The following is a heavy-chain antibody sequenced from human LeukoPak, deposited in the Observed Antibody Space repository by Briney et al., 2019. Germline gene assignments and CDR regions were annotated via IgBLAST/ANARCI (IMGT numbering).Heavy chain of an antibody. D-gene: IGHD3-22*01. V-gene: IGHV3-21*04. Sequence: GGSLRLSCAASGFTFSSYCMNWVRQAPGKGLEWVSSISSSSSYIYYADSVKGRFTISRDNAKNSLYLQMNSLRAEDTALYYCARAGLNYYDSSGYYDYYYMDVWGKGTTVTVSS. CDR3: ARAGLNYYDSSGYYDYYYMDV. CDR1: GFTFSSYC. J-gene: IGHJ6*03. CDR2: ISSSSSYI.